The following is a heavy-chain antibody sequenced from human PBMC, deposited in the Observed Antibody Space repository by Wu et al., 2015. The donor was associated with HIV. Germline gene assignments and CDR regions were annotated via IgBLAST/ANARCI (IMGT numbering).Heavy chain of an antibody. CDR1: GGTFSSYA. Sequence: QVQLVQSGAEVKKPGSSVKVSCKASGGTFSSYAISWVRQAPGQGLEWMGRIIPIFGTANYAQKFQGRVTITADESTSTAYMELSSLRSEDTAVYYCARGPARNYYDSSGYYFLDYWGRGNAGHRLL. J-gene: IGHJ4*02. CDR2: IIPIFGTA. D-gene: IGHD3-22*01. V-gene: IGHV1-69*13. CDR3: ARGPARNYYDSSGYYFLDY.